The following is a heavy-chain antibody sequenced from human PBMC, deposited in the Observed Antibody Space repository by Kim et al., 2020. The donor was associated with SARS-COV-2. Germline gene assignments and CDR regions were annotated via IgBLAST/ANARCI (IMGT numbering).Heavy chain of an antibody. CDR1: GYSFTSYW. D-gene: IGHD2-2*01. V-gene: IGHV5-10-1*01. Sequence: GESLKISCKGSGYSFTSYWISWVRQMPGKGLEWMGRIDPSDSYTNYSPSFQGHVTISADKSISTAYLQWSSLKASDTAMYYCARHEGYCSSTSCGTIDYWGQGTLSPSPQ. CDR3: ARHEGYCSSTSCGTIDY. J-gene: IGHJ4*02. CDR2: IDPSDSYT.